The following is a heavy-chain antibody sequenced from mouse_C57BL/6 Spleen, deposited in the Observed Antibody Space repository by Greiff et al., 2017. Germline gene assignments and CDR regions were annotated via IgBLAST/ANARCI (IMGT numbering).Heavy chain of an antibody. CDR2: IDPYDSET. V-gene: IGHV1-52*01. CDR3: ARCDGYSTYNALDS. J-gene: IGHJ4*01. Sequence: QVQLQQPGAELVRPGSSVKLSCKASGYTFTSYWMHWVKQRPIQGLEWIGNIDPYDSETHYNQKFKDKATLTVDKSSSTAYMQLSSLTSENSAVYYCARCDGYSTYNALDSWGEGTPVTVSA. CDR1: GYTFTSYW. D-gene: IGHD2-3*01.